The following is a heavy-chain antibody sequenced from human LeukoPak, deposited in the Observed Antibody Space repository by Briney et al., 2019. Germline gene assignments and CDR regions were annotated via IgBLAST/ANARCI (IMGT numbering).Heavy chain of an antibody. Sequence: PGGSLRLSCAASGFTFDDYAMRWVRQAPGKGLEWVSLISGGGGSTYYASSVKGRFTISRDNSKNSLYLQMNSLRIEDTALYYCAKSQGYFSSTSCRPYSSSWPFNYWGQGTLVSVSS. CDR1: GFTFDDYA. V-gene: IGHV3-43*02. CDR3: AKSQGYFSSTSCRPYSSSWPFNY. D-gene: IGHD2-2*01. CDR2: ISGGGGST. J-gene: IGHJ4*02.